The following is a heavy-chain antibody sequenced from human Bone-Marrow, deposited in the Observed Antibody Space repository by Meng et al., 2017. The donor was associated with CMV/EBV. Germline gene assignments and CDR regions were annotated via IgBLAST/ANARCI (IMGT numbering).Heavy chain of an antibody. V-gene: IGHV1-69*02. D-gene: IGHD6-6*01. CDR3: ARAGTIEYSSSGLVVPDQNWFDP. CDR2: IIPILGIA. CDR1: AGTFSSYT. J-gene: IGHJ5*02. Sequence: SVKVSCKAAAGTFSSYTISWVRQAPGQGLEWRGRIIPILGIANYAQKFQGRVTITADKSTITAYMELSSLRSEDTAVYYCARAGTIEYSSSGLVVPDQNWFDPWGQGTLVTVSS.